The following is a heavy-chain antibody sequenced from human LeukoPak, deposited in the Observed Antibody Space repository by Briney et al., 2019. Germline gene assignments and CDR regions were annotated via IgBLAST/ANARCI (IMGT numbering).Heavy chain of an antibody. Sequence: GGSLRLSCAASGFTFTSYAMSWVRQAPGKGLEWVSVISGSGGSTYSADSVKGRFTISRDNSKNTLYPQMNSLRAEDTAVYYCAKSIGVVGIDYWGQGTLVTVSS. CDR3: AKSIGVVGIDY. D-gene: IGHD6-19*01. CDR1: GFTFTSYA. V-gene: IGHV3-23*01. J-gene: IGHJ4*02. CDR2: ISGSGGST.